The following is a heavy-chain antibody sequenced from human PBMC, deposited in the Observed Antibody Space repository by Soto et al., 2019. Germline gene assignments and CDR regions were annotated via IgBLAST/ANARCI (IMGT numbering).Heavy chain of an antibody. D-gene: IGHD3-10*01. CDR2: INPILSMS. CDR1: GDTFSFYS. V-gene: IGHV1-69*02. CDR3: ASSYGSGYRAFDY. J-gene: IGHJ4*02. Sequence: QVQLVQSGAEVKRPGSSVKVSCKASGDTFSFYSINWVRQAPGLGLEWMGRINPILSMSNYAQRFQGKVTMTADNSTTTAYIELSGTRSEDTAIYYCASSYGSGYRAFDYWGQGALGTVSS.